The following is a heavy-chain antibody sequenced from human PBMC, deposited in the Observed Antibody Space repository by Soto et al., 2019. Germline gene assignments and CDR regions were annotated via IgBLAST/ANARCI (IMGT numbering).Heavy chain of an antibody. CDR1: GYSFTSLD. Sequence: ASEKVSCKASGYSFTSLDIKWVRQTTGQGLEWMGWIQPSSGRTGYAQQFQGRVTMTRDTSINKAYMELSSLTSDATAFYYCATPTPLRGAMITTINFDFWGQGTPVTVS. CDR2: IQPSSGRT. J-gene: IGHJ4*02. V-gene: IGHV1-8*01. CDR3: ATPTPLRGAMITTINFDF. D-gene: IGHD3-10*01.